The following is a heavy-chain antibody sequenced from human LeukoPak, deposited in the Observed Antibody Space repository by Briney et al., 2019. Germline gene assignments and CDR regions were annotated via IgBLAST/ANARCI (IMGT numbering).Heavy chain of an antibody. CDR3: ARRKGDGYNSPFDY. V-gene: IGHV5-51*01. Sequence: GESLKISCRGSGYSFPNYWIGWVRQMPGQGLEWMGIIYPADSDTRYSPAFQGQVTISADKSINTAYLQWTSLKASDTAMYYCARRKGDGYNSPFDYWGQGTLVTVAS. CDR2: IYPADSDT. CDR1: GYSFPNYW. D-gene: IGHD5-24*01. J-gene: IGHJ4*02.